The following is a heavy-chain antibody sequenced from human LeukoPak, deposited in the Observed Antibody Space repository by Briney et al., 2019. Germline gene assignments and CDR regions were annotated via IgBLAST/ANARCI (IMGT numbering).Heavy chain of an antibody. Sequence: ASVKVSCKASGYTFSSYGISWVRQAPGQGLEWMGWISAYNGNTDYGQNLRGRLIMTTDTSTSTAYMELRSLSSDDTAVYYCARDSIDGSGTYYNDSPDYWGQGTLVTVSS. CDR1: GYTFSSYG. CDR3: ARDSIDGSGTYYNDSPDY. CDR2: ISAYNGNT. J-gene: IGHJ4*02. V-gene: IGHV1-18*01. D-gene: IGHD3-10*01.